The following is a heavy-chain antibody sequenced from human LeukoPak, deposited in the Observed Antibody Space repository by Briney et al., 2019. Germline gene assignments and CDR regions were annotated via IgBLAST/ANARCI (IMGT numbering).Heavy chain of an antibody. Sequence: GGSLRLSCAASGFTFSTRGVMWVREAPGKGLDWVSSISASGADTIYTDSVEGRFTISRDNSKNILYLQMNSLRADDTAIYYCTKDWNSQFDYWGQGTLVTVSS. J-gene: IGHJ4*02. CDR1: GFTFSTRG. V-gene: IGHV3-23*01. CDR2: ISASGADT. CDR3: TKDWNSQFDY. D-gene: IGHD1-7*01.